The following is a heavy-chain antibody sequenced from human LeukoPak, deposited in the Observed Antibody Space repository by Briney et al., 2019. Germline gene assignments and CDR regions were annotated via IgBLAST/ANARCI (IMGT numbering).Heavy chain of an antibody. J-gene: IGHJ1*01. V-gene: IGHV3-7*01. Sequence: AGGSLRLSCAVSGFTFSFHWMSWVRQAPGKGLEWVANIKQDGSEEYYVDSVKGRFTISRDNAKNSLYLQMKSLRAEDTAVYYCASGFSSGYYGYLQHWGQGTLVTVSS. CDR3: ASGFSSGYYGYLQH. CDR1: GFTFSFHW. CDR2: IKQDGSEE. D-gene: IGHD6-19*01.